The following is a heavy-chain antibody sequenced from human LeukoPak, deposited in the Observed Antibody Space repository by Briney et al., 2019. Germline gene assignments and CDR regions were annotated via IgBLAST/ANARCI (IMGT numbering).Heavy chain of an antibody. J-gene: IGHJ4*02. V-gene: IGHV3-43*02. CDR1: GFSFDDYG. D-gene: IGHD2-21*02. CDR3: AKDVGLVTARFYSFDY. Sequence: PGGSLRLSCAASGFSFDDYGMHWVRQAPGKGLEWVSLISGDDGRTYYADSVKGRFTISRDNSKNTLLLQMNSLRAEDTALYYCAKDVGLVTARFYSFDYWGQGTLVTVSS. CDR2: ISGDDGRT.